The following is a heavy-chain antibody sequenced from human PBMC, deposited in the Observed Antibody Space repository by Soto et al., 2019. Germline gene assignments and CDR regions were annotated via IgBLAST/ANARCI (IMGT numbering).Heavy chain of an antibody. CDR1: GFTFSSYG. J-gene: IGHJ4*02. CDR3: AKDYDFWSGQSPPYFDY. Sequence: GGSLRLSCAASGFTFSSYGMHWVRQAPGKGLEWVAVISYDGSNKYYADSVKGRFTISRDNSKNTLYLQMNSLRAEDTAVYYCAKDYDFWSGQSPPYFDYWGQGTLVTVSS. V-gene: IGHV3-30*18. CDR2: ISYDGSNK. D-gene: IGHD3-3*01.